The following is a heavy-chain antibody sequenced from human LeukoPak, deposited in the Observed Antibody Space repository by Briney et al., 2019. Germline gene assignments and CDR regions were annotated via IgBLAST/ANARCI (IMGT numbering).Heavy chain of an antibody. V-gene: IGHV4-31*03. CDR1: GGPISSGGYY. CDR2: IYYSGST. J-gene: IGHJ4*02. Sequence: SETLSLTCTVSGGPISSGGYYWSWIRQHPGKGLEWIGYIYYSGSTYYNPSLKSRVTISVDTSKNQFSLKLSSVTAADTAVYYCARDREAAAGQYFDYWGQGTLVTVSS. CDR3: ARDREAAAGQYFDY. D-gene: IGHD6-13*01.